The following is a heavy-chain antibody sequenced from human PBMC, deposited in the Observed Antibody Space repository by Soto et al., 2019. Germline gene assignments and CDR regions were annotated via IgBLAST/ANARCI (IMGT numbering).Heavy chain of an antibody. V-gene: IGHV4-31*03. J-gene: IGHJ6*02. CDR2: IYYSGST. D-gene: IGHD3-10*01. CDR3: ARDGSGSSYYYGMDV. Sequence: SGTLFPTCTFSCVSIHSGGYYWGWVRQHPGKGLEWIGYIYYSGSTYYNPSLKSRVTISVDTSKNQFSLKLSSVTAADTAVYYCARDGSGSSYYYGMDVWGQGTTVTVSS. CDR1: CVSIHSGGYY.